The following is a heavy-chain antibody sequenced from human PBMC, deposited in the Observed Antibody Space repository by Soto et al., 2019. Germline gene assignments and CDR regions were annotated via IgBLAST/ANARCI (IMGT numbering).Heavy chain of an antibody. CDR2: ITWSSGYI. CDR1: GFSFDDYA. J-gene: IGHJ4*02. V-gene: IGHV3-9*01. CDR3: ARDVGLDSDDFFAY. Sequence: PGGSLRLSCAASGFSFDDYAMHWVRQAPGRGLEWVSGITWSSGYIGYADSVKGRFTISKDNAKNSLYLQMDSLRAEDTAMYFCARDVGLDSDDFFAYWGQGTQVTVSS. D-gene: IGHD3-9*01.